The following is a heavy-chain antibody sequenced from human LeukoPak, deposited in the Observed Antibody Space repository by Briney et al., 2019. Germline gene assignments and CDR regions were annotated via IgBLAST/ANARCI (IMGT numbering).Heavy chain of an antibody. CDR1: GGSIRSSSYY. V-gene: IGHV4-39*07. CDR2: IYYSGSTYYNPSYYNGST. J-gene: IGHJ4*02. CDR3: ARGVGALGY. Sequence: PSETLSLTCTVSGGSIRSSSYYWGWIRQPPGKGLEWIGSIYYSGSTYYNPSYYNGSTYYNPSLKSRVTISVDTSNNQFSLRLRYVTAADTAVYYCARGVGALGYWGQGTLVTVSS. D-gene: IGHD1-26*01.